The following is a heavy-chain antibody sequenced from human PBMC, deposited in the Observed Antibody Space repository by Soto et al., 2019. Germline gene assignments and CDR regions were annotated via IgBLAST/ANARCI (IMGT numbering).Heavy chain of an antibody. J-gene: IGHJ4*02. D-gene: IGHD3-10*01. V-gene: IGHV4-31*03. CDR3: ARGLTMLRGVTDS. Sequence: QVQLQESGPGLVKPSETLSLNCTVSGGSISSGGDYWSWIRQRPGKGLEWIGYIYYTGGAYYNPSLKSRLTLSVDTARSQFSLKLTSVTAADTAVYFCARGLTMLRGVTDSWGQGTLVTVSS. CDR1: GGSISSGGDY. CDR2: IYYTGGA.